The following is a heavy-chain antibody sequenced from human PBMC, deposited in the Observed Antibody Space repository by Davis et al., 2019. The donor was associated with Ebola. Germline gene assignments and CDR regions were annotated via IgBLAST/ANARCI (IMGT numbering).Heavy chain of an antibody. J-gene: IGHJ4*02. V-gene: IGHV3-11*06. CDR3: ASGGSSDY. CDR2: ISSSSSYT. CDR1: GFTFSDYY. D-gene: IGHD6-6*01. Sequence: GESLKISCAASGFTFSDYYLSWIRQAPGKGLEWVSYISSSSSYTNYADSVKGRFTISRDNAKNTLYLQMNSLRAEDTAVYYCASGGSSDYWGQGTLVTVSS.